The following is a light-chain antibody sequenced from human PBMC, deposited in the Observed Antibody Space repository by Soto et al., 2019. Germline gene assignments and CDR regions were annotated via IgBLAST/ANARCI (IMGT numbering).Light chain of an antibody. CDR1: SSDVGGYNY. Sequence: QSALTQPRSVSGSPGQSVTISCTGTSSDVGGYNYVSWYQQHPGKAPKLMIYTVSNRPLGVPDRFTASKSGNTASLTSSGLQTEDEADYYCCSYAGSFTWVFGGGTKVTVL. CDR3: CSYAGSFTWV. J-gene: IGLJ3*02. CDR2: TVS. V-gene: IGLV2-11*01.